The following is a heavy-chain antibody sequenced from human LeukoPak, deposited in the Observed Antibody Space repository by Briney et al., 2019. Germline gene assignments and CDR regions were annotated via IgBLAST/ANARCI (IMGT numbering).Heavy chain of an antibody. CDR2: IHTSGST. D-gene: IGHD6-19*01. J-gene: IGHJ4*02. V-gene: IGHV4-4*07. CDR3: ARRDISSGWSFDY. CDR1: GDSISNYH. Sequence: SETLSLTCTVSGDSISNYHWSWIRQPAGKGLEWIGQIHTSGSTNYNPPLKSRVSMSIDTTEDQVSLTIRSVTAADTAFYYCARRDISSGWSFDYWGQGTLVTVSS.